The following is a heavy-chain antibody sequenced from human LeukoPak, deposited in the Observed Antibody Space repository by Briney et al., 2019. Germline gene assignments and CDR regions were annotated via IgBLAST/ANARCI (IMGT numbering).Heavy chain of an antibody. J-gene: IGHJ4*02. D-gene: IGHD6-6*01. CDR3: ARDSSIAGVYYLDY. V-gene: IGHV3-21*01. CDR2: VSPSTTYI. Sequence: GGSLRLSCAASGFTFSSYSVNWVRQAPGKGLEWVPSVSPSTTYIYYADSLKGRFTISRDNAKNSLYLQMNSLRAEDTAVYYCARDSSIAGVYYLDYWGQGTLVTVSS. CDR1: GFTFSSYS.